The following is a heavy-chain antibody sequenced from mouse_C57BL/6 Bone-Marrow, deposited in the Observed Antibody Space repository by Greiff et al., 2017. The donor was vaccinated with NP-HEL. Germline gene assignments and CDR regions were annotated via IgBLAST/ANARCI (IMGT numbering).Heavy chain of an antibody. V-gene: IGHV1-18*01. CDR1: GYTFTDYN. Sequence: VQLQQSGPELVKPGASVKIPCKASGYTFTDYNMDWVKQSHGKSLEWIGDINPNNGGTIYNYKFKGKATLTVDKSSSTAYMYLHILTSEDTAVYYCALRQLRLQDAMDYWGQGTSVTVSS. CDR2: INPNNGGT. D-gene: IGHD3-2*02. CDR3: ALRQLRLQDAMDY. J-gene: IGHJ4*01.